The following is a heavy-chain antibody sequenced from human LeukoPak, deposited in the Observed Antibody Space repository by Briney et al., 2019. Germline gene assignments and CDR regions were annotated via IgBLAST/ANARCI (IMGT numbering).Heavy chain of an antibody. V-gene: IGHV4-38-2*01. CDR2: IYHSGST. D-gene: IGHD2-2*02. Sequence: SETLSLTCAVSGYSISSGYYWGWIRQPPGKGLEWIGSIYHSGSTNYNPSLKSRVTISVDTPKNQFSLKLSSVTAADTAVYYCARGRARYCSSTSCYRYCYYMDVWGKGTTVTVSS. J-gene: IGHJ6*03. CDR3: ARGRARYCSSTSCYRYCYYMDV. CDR1: GYSISSGYY.